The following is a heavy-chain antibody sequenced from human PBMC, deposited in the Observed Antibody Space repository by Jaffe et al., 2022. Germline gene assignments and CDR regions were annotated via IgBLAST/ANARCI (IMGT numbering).Heavy chain of an antibody. J-gene: IGHJ4*02. CDR2: INSDGSST. CDR1: GFTFSSYW. V-gene: IGHV3-74*01. D-gene: IGHD6-6*01. Sequence: EVQLVESGGGLVQPGGSLRLSCAASGFTFSSYWMHWVRQAPGKGLVWVSRINSDGSSTSYADSVKGRFTISRDNAKNTLYLQMNSLRAEDTAVYYCAREPGWYSSSSDSGFDYWGQGTLVTVSS. CDR3: AREPGWYSSSSDSGFDY.